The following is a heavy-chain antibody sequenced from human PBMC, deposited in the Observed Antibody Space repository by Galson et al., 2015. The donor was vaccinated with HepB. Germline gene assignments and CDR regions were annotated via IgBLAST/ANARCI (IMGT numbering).Heavy chain of an antibody. CDR1: GYTLTELS. D-gene: IGHD1-26*01. J-gene: IGHJ3*02. CDR3: ATRGPGVGSYFMAHDAFDI. Sequence: SVKVSCKVSGYTLTELSMHWVRQAPGKGLEWMGGFDPEDGETIYAQKFQGRVTMTEDTSTDTAYMELSSLRSEDTAVYYCATRGPGVGSYFMAHDAFDIWGQGTMVIVAS. V-gene: IGHV1-24*01. CDR2: FDPEDGET.